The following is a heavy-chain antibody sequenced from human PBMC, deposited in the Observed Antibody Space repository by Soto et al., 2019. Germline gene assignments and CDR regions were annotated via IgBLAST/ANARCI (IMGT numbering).Heavy chain of an antibody. V-gene: IGHV3-49*03. CDR2: IRSNRYGGTT. Sequence: EVQVVESGGGLVQPGRSLRLSCTASGFTFGDYAMSWFRQAPGKGLEWVGFIRSNRYGGTTEYAASVQGRFTVSRDDSKSIAYLQMNSLKPDDTAMYYCSRALGAGAGTATFQHWGQGTLVTVSS. D-gene: IGHD1-26*01. CDR3: SRALGAGAGTATFQH. J-gene: IGHJ1*01. CDR1: GFTFGDYA.